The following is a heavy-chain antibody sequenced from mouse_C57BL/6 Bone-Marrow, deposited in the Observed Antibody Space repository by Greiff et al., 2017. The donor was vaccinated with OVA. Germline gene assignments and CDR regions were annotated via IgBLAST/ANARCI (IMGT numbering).Heavy chain of an antibody. J-gene: IGHJ3*01. V-gene: IGHV5-9-1*02. CDR1: GFTFSSYA. Sequence: EVMLVESGEGLVKPGGSLKLSCAASGFTFSSYAMSWVRQTPEKRLEWVAYISSGGDYIYYADNVKGRFTISRDNARNTLYLQMSSLKSEDTAMYYCTLYYDYDWFAYWGQGTLVTVSA. CDR2: ISSGGDYI. CDR3: TLYYDYDWFAY. D-gene: IGHD2-4*01.